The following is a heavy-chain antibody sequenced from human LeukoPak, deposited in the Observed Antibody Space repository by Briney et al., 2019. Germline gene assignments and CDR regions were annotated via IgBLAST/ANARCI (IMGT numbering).Heavy chain of an antibody. V-gene: IGHV3-33*01. CDR3: ARDQSSGWSFDY. CDR2: IWYDGSNK. J-gene: IGHJ4*02. D-gene: IGHD6-19*01. CDR1: GFTFSSYG. Sequence: GRSLRLSCAASGFTFSSYGMHWVRQAPGKGLEWVAVIWYDGSNKYYADSVKGRFTISRDNSKNTLYLQMNSLRAEDTAVYYCARDQSSGWSFDYWGQGTLVTVSS.